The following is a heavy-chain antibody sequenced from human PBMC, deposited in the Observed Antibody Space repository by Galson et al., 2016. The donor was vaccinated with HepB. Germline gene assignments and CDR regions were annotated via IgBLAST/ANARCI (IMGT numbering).Heavy chain of an antibody. CDR2: ISFDGSNK. CDR3: ARASRFVEPSTKTRLYYGMDV. V-gene: IGHV3-33*05. CDR1: GFTFSSYG. D-gene: IGHD3-3*01. Sequence: SLRLSCATSGFTFSSYGFHWVRQAPGKGLEWLTVISFDGSNKSYADPVEGRFTISRDNSRSTVSLHMTRLRAEDTAVYYCARASRFVEPSTKTRLYYGMDVLGQGTTVSVSS. J-gene: IGHJ6*02.